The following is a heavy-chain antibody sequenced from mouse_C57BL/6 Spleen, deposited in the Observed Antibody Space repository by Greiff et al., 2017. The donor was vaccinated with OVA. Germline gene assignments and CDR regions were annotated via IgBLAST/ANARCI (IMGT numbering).Heavy chain of an antibody. J-gene: IGHJ2*01. CDR2: IYPRSGNT. Sequence: VQLQQSGAELARPGASVKLSCKASGYTFTSYGISWVKQRPGQGLEWIGEIYPRSGNTYYNEKFKGKATLTADKSSSTAYMELRSLTSEDSAVDFCAREDYGYDDGYWGQGTTLTVSS. CDR3: AREDYGYDDGY. D-gene: IGHD2-2*01. V-gene: IGHV1-81*01. CDR1: GYTFTSYG.